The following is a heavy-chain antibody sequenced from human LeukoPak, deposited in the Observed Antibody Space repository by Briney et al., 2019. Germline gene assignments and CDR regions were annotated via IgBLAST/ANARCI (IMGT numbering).Heavy chain of an antibody. CDR2: INHSGST. D-gene: IGHD2-2*01. CDR1: GGSFSGYS. CDR3: ARGLYPGGSSTICYNCFDS. Sequence: PSETLSLTCAVYGGSFSGYSWSWVRQPPGKGMEYIGEINHSGSTNYNPSLKSRLTISVDTSKNQFSLKLSSVTAADTAVYYCARGLYPGGSSTICYNCFDSWGQGTLVTVSS. J-gene: IGHJ5*01. V-gene: IGHV4-34*01.